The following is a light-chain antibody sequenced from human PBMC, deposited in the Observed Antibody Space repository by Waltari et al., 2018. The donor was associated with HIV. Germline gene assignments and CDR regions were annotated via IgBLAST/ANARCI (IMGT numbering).Light chain of an antibody. V-gene: IGLV1-44*01. J-gene: IGLJ3*02. CDR1: SSNLGSNT. CDR2: SNN. CDR3: AAWDDSLNGRV. Sequence: QSVLTQPPSASGTPGQRVTISCSGSSSNLGSNTVNWYQQLPGTAPKLLIYSNNQRPSGVPDRFSGSKSGTSASLAISGLQSEDEADYYCAAWDDSLNGRVFGGGTTLTVL.